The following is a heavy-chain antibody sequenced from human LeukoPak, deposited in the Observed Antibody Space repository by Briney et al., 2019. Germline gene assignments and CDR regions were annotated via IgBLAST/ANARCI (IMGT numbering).Heavy chain of an antibody. CDR1: GYTFTGYY. D-gene: IGHD2-2*01. V-gene: IGHV1-2*02. CDR2: INPNSGST. J-gene: IGHJ3*02. CDR3: ARAAAMSDAFDI. Sequence: ASVKVSCKASGYTFTGYYMHWVRQAPGQGLEWMGWINPNSGSTNYAQKFQGRVTMTRDTSISTAYMELSRLRSDDTAVYYCARAAAMSDAFDIWGQGTMVTVSS.